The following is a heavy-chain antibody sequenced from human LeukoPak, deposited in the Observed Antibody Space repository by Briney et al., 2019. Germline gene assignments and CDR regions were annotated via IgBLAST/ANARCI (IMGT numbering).Heavy chain of an antibody. D-gene: IGHD3-10*01. CDR3: ASLRSGSYTSFDF. CDR2: ISGSGGST. CDR1: GFAFSSNA. Sequence: PGESLRLSCVVSGFAFSSNAMAWVRQAPGKGLEWVSSISGSGGSTSYADSVRGRFTISRDNSKNTLYLQMNSLRAEHTAVYYCASLRSGSYTSFDFWGQGSLVTVSS. V-gene: IGHV3-23*01. J-gene: IGHJ4*02.